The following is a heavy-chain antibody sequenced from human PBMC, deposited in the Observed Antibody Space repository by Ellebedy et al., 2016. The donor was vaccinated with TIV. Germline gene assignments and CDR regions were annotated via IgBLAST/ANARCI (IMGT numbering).Heavy chain of an antibody. J-gene: IGHJ4*02. CDR3: ASGGGNGYFDY. CDR1: GYTFTSYY. Sequence: ASVKVSXXASGYTFTSYYMHWVRQAPGQGLEWMGIINPSGGSTSYADSVKGRFTISRDNAKNTLYLQMNSLRAEDTAVYYCASGGGNGYFDYWGQGTLVTVSS. CDR2: INPSGGST. D-gene: IGHD4-23*01. V-gene: IGHV1-46*04.